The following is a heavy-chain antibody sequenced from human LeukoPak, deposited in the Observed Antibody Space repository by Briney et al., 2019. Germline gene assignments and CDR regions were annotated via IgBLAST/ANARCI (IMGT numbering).Heavy chain of an antibody. J-gene: IGHJ4*02. CDR3: GKTDIYFNPIDY. D-gene: IGHD3-9*01. Sequence: SETLSLTCTVSGGSISSRSYYWGWLRQPPGKGLEWIASIFYSGSTYHNPSLKSRVTISVDTSKNQFSLKLTSVTAADTAIYYCGKTDIYFNPIDYWGPGSLVTVSS. CDR1: GGSISSRSYY. CDR2: IFYSGST. V-gene: IGHV4-39*07.